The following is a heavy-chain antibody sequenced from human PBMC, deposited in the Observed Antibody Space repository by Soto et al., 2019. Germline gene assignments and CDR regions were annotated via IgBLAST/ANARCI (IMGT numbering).Heavy chain of an antibody. D-gene: IGHD6-19*01. Sequence: PSETLSLTCSVCGASIISNDWWIWIRQTPGKGLEWIGEIFHSGRTNYSPSFKSRVTISVDTSKSQFALEMASVTAAGTAVYYCARANLRSGWTFDHWGQGSPVTVSS. V-gene: IGHV4-4*02. CDR1: GASIISNDW. J-gene: IGHJ4*02. CDR3: ARANLRSGWTFDH. CDR2: IFHSGRT.